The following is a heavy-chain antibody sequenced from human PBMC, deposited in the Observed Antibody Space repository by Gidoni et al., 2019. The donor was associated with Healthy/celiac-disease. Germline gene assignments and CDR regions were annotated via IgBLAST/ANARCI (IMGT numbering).Heavy chain of an antibody. V-gene: IGHV4-34*01. CDR3: ARETYSSSWYPLGY. Sequence: QVQLQQWGAGLLKTSETLSLTCAVYGGSFSGYYWSWIRQPPGKGLEWIGEINHSGSTNYNPSLKSRVTISVDTSKNQFSLKLSSVTAADTAVYYCARETYSSSWYPLGYWGQGTLVTVSS. D-gene: IGHD6-13*01. CDR2: INHSGST. CDR1: GGSFSGYY. J-gene: IGHJ4*02.